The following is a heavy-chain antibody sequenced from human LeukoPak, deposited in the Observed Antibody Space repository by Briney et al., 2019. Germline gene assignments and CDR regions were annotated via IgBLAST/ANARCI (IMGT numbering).Heavy chain of an antibody. CDR3: ARDSITQIAVAGTRYFDY. Sequence: PGGSLRLSCAASGFTFSSYAMHWVRQAPGKGLEWVAVISYDGSNKYYADSVKGRFTISRDNSKNTLYLQMNSLRAEGTAVYYCARDSITQIAVAGTRYFDYWGQGTLVTVSS. V-gene: IGHV3-30-3*01. CDR1: GFTFSSYA. D-gene: IGHD6-19*01. CDR2: ISYDGSNK. J-gene: IGHJ4*02.